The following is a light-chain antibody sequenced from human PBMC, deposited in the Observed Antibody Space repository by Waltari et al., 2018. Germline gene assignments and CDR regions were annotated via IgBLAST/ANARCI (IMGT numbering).Light chain of an antibody. CDR2: GTF. CDR1: QSVSSPY. V-gene: IGKV3-20*01. CDR3: QQYGSSPFT. Sequence: IVLTQSPGTLSLSPGERATLPCRASQSVSSPYLAWYQQKPGQAPRLLIYGTFTRATGTPGRFSGSGSGTDFTLTISRLEPEDFAVYYCQQYGSSPFTFGGGTKVEIK. J-gene: IGKJ4*01.